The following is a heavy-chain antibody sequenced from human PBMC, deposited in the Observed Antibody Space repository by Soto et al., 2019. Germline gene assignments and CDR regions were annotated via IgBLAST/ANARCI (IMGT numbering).Heavy chain of an antibody. CDR2: INHSGST. CDR3: ARDKITGLFDY. D-gene: IGHD2-8*02. J-gene: IGHJ4*02. CDR1: GGSFSGYY. V-gene: IGHV4-34*01. Sequence: QVQLQQWGAGLLKPSETLSLTCAVYGGSFSGYYWTWIRQPPGTGLEWIGEINHSGSTNYNPSLKSRVTISVDTSKNQFSRTLTSVTAADTAVYYCARDKITGLFDYWGQGTLVTVSS.